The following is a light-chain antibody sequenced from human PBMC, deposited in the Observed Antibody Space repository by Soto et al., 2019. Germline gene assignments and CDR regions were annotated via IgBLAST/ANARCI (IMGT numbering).Light chain of an antibody. V-gene: IGKV3-15*01. Sequence: EIVMTQSPATLSVSLGERATLSCRASQSVGSDLAWYQHKPGQAPRLLIYAASTRAAGIPARFSGSGSGTDFTLAISRLQSEDFAIYYRQQYNNWPPWTFGQGTKVEI. J-gene: IGKJ1*01. CDR3: QQYNNWPPWT. CDR2: AAS. CDR1: QSVGSD.